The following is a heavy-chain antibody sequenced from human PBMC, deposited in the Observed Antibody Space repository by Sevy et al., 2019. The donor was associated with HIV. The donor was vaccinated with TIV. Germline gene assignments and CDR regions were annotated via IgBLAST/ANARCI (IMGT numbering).Heavy chain of an antibody. CDR2: IYSGGST. V-gene: IGHV3-53*01. J-gene: IGHJ6*02. Sequence: GGSLRLSCAASGFTVSSNYMSWVRQAPGKGLEWVSVIYSGGSTYYADSVKGRFTISRDNSKNTLYLQMNSLGAEDTAGYYCARESSSGQDGLDVWGQGTTVTVSS. D-gene: IGHD3-22*01. CDR1: GFTVSSNY. CDR3: ARESSSGQDGLDV.